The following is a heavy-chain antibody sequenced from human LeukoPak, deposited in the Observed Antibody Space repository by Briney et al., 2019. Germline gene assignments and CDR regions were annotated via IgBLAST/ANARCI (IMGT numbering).Heavy chain of an antibody. Sequence: PGGSLRLSCAASGFTFSSYEMHWVRQAPGKGLEWVSYISSSGSTIYYADSVKGRFTISRDNSKNTLYLQMNSLRAEDTAVYYCAKDYRYDSSGHFDYWGQGTLVTVSS. CDR3: AKDYRYDSSGHFDY. J-gene: IGHJ4*02. CDR1: GFTFSSYE. V-gene: IGHV3-48*03. CDR2: ISSSGSTI. D-gene: IGHD3-22*01.